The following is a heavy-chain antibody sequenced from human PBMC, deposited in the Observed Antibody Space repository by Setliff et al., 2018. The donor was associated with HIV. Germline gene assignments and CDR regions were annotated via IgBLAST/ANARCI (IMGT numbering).Heavy chain of an antibody. J-gene: IGHJ3*02. Sequence: GSLRLSCAASGFTFRSYEMNWVRQAPGKGLEWLSYISSSSGTILYVDSVQGRFTISRDNAKNSLYLQMNSLRAEDTAVYYCARSHYDSRGYYYRGDAFDIWGLGTMVTVSS. D-gene: IGHD3-22*01. CDR3: ARSHYDSRGYYYRGDAFDI. V-gene: IGHV3-48*03. CDR2: ISSSSGTI. CDR1: GFTFRSYE.